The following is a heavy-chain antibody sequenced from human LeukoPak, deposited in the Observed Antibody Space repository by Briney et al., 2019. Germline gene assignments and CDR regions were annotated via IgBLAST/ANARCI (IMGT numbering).Heavy chain of an antibody. D-gene: IGHD2-2*02. CDR3: ARLERYCSGTSCYIKNWFDP. V-gene: IGHV4-38-2*02. J-gene: IGHJ5*02. CDR1: GYSISSGYY. Sequence: SETLSLTCTVSGYSISSGYYWGWIRPPPGKGLEWIGSIYHSGSTYYNPSLKSRVTISVDTSKNQFSLKLSSVTAADTAVYYCARLERYCSGTSCYIKNWFDPWGQGTLVTVSS. CDR2: IYHSGST.